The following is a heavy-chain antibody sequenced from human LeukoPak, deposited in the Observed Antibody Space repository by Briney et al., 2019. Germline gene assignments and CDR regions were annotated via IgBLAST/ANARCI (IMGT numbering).Heavy chain of an antibody. CDR2: IRYDGTNK. J-gene: IGHJ6*03. D-gene: IGHD4-17*01. CDR1: GFTFSTYG. CDR3: AKDRDYGDYPSAYYYYMDV. Sequence: GGSLRLSCAASGFTFSTYGIHWVRQAPGEGLEWVAFIRYDGTNKWYADSVKGRFTISRDNSKNMLYLQMNSLGAEDTAVYHCAKDRDYGDYPSAYYYYMDVWGKGTTVTVSS. V-gene: IGHV3-30*02.